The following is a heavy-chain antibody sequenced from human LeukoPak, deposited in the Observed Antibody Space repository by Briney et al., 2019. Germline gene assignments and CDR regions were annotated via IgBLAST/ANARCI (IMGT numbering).Heavy chain of an antibody. D-gene: IGHD4-17*01. CDR1: GFTFSSYG. CDR3: ARVRYGDFDAFDI. Sequence: GSLRLSCAASGFTFSSYGMHWVRQAPGKGQEWVAVIWYDGSNKYYADSVKGRFTISRDNSKNTLYLQMNSLRAEDTAVYYCARVRYGDFDAFDIWGQGTMVTVSS. V-gene: IGHV3-33*01. CDR2: IWYDGSNK. J-gene: IGHJ3*02.